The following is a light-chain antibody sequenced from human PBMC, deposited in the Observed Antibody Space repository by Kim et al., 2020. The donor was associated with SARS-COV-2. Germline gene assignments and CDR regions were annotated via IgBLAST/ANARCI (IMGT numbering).Light chain of an antibody. Sequence: LGQKGGITCHGDSLRSYYASWYQQKPGQAPVLVIYGKNNRPSGIPDRFSGSSSGNTASLTITGAQAEDEADYYCNSRDSSGNHVVFGGGTQLTVL. CDR3: NSRDSSGNHVV. CDR2: GKN. J-gene: IGLJ2*01. CDR1: SLRSYY. V-gene: IGLV3-19*01.